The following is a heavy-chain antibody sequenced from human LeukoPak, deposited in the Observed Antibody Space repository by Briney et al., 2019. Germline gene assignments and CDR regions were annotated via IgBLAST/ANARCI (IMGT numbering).Heavy chain of an antibody. CDR1: GFTVSSNY. D-gene: IGHD1-14*01. V-gene: IGHV3-66*01. CDR3: ARDNRDYFDY. Sequence: PGGSLRLSCAASGFTVSSNYMSWVRRAPGKGLEWVSVMYSGGRTYYADSVKGRFTISRDNSKNTLYLQMNSLRAEDTAVYYCARDNRDYFDYWGQGTLVTVSS. CDR2: MYSGGRT. J-gene: IGHJ4*02.